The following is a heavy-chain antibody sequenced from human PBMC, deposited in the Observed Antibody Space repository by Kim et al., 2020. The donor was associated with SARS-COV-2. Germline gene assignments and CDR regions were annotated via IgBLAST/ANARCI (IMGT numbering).Heavy chain of an antibody. Sequence: GGSLRLSCAASGFTFSSYGMHWVRQAPGKGLEWVAVIWYDGSNKYYADSVKGRFTISRDNSKNTLYLQMNSLRAEDTAVYFCARVMVRGVWVMDYWGQGTLVTVSS. CDR1: GFTFSSYG. CDR3: ARVMVRGVWVMDY. D-gene: IGHD3-10*01. V-gene: IGHV3-33*01. CDR2: IWYDGSNK. J-gene: IGHJ4*02.